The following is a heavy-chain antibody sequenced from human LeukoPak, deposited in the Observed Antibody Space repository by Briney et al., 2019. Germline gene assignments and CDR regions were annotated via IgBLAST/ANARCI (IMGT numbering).Heavy chain of an antibody. CDR3: ARGAKNTIFGVVTMYYFDY. D-gene: IGHD3-3*01. V-gene: IGHV4-61*01. CDR2: IYYSGST. Sequence: SETLSLTCTVSGGXVSSGSYYWSWIRQPPGKGLEWFGYIYYSGSTNYNPSLKSRVTISVDTSKNQFSLKLSSVTAADTAVYYCARGAKNTIFGVVTMYYFDYWSQGTLVTVSS. CDR1: GGXVSSGSYY. J-gene: IGHJ4*02.